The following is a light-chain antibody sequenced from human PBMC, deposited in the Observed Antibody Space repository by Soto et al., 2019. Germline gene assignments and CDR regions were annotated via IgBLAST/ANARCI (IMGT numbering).Light chain of an antibody. CDR2: EAS. J-gene: IGKJ1*01. CDR1: QNIDMW. CDR3: QQYKIYPT. V-gene: IGKV1-5*03. Sequence: DIQMTQFPSTLSASVGDRVTITCRASQNIDMWLAWYQQKPGKAPNLLIYEASKSVGGVPSRFSGSRSGTDFTLTISSLQPDDFATYYCQQYKIYPTFGQGTKVETK.